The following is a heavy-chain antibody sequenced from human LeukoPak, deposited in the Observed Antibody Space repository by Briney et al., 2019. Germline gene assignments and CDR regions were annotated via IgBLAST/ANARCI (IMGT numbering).Heavy chain of an antibody. CDR2: IWYDGSNK. CDR1: GFTFSSYS. Sequence: PGGSLRLSCAASGFTFSSYSMNWVRQAPGKGLEWVAVIWYDGSNKYYADSVKGRFTISRDNSKNTLYLQMNSLRAEDTAVYYCARDAVVVITTDAFDIWGQGTMVTVSS. V-gene: IGHV3-33*08. D-gene: IGHD3-22*01. CDR3: ARDAVVVITTDAFDI. J-gene: IGHJ3*02.